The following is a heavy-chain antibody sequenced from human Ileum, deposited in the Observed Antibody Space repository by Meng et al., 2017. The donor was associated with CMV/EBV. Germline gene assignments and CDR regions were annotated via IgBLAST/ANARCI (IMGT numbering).Heavy chain of an antibody. J-gene: IGHJ4*02. V-gene: IGHV3-30*03. D-gene: IGHD6-13*01. CDR3: ARDAYSSTWYVDH. Sequence: GESLKISCAASGFTFSSYGMHWVRQAPGRGLEWVAAISYDGSNKYFTDSVKGRFTISRDNSKSTLYLQMNSLGAEDTAVYYCARDAYSSTWYVDHWGQGTLVTVSS. CDR2: ISYDGSNK. CDR1: GFTFSSYG.